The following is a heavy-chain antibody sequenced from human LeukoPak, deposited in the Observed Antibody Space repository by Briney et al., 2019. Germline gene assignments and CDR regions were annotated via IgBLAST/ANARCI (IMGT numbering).Heavy chain of an antibody. J-gene: IGHJ3*02. CDR2: INPSGGST. CDR1: GYTFTSYY. Sequence: ASVKVSCKASGYTFTSYYMHWVRQAPGQGLEWMGIINPSGGSTSYAQKFQGRVPMTRDMSTSTVCMELSSLRSEDTAVYYCARDRGYYGSGSYYNGDAFDIWGQGTMVTVSS. CDR3: ARDRGYYGSGSYYNGDAFDI. V-gene: IGHV1-46*01. D-gene: IGHD3-10*01.